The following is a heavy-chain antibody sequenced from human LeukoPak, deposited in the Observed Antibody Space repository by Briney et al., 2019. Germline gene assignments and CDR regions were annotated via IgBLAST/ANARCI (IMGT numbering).Heavy chain of an antibody. CDR1: GYTFTSYG. D-gene: IGHD5-18*01. J-gene: IGHJ4*02. CDR3: ARDLGTGYSYGYFDY. V-gene: IGHV1-18*01. Sequence: ASVKVSCKASGYTFTSYGISWVRQAPGQGLEWMGWISAYNGNTNYAQKLQGRVTMTTGTSTSTAYMELRSLRSDDTAVYYCARDLGTGYSYGYFDYWGQGTLVTVSS. CDR2: ISAYNGNT.